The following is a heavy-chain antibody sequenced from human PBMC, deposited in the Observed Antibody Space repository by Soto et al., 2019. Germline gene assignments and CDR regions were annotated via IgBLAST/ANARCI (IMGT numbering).Heavy chain of an antibody. CDR3: ATSGGSSRYRWFGP. Sequence: SETLSLTCDVSGGNTVSSCYYCAWTRQPPGKGLEWIGNMYYSGSTNYNPSLESRVTISIDTSKNQFSLNLRSVTAADTAVYYCATSGGSSRYRWFGPWGQGTLVTVSS. V-gene: IGHV4-39*07. D-gene: IGHD6-25*01. CDR1: GGNTVSSCYY. CDR2: MYYSGST. J-gene: IGHJ5*02.